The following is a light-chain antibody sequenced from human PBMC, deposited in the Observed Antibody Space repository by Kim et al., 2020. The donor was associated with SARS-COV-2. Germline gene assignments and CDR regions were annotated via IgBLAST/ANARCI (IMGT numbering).Light chain of an antibody. J-gene: IGLJ1*01. CDR1: SSDVGGYNY. CDR2: DVS. Sequence: LTQPASVSGSPGQSITISCTGTSSDVGGYNYVSWYQQHPGKAPKLMIYDVSKRPSGVSNRFSGSKSGNTASLTISGLQAEDEADYYCSSYTSSSTYVFGAGTKVTVL. CDR3: SSYTSSSTYV. V-gene: IGLV2-14*01.